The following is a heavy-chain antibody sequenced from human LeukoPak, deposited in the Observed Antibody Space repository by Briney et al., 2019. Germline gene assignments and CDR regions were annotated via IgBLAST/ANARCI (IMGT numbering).Heavy chain of an antibody. CDR1: GFTFSSYV. CDR3: AKVGSAGAYYYYYMDV. J-gene: IGHJ6*03. CDR2: ISGSGGST. Sequence: PGGSLRLSCAASGFTFSSYVMSWVRQAPGKGLEWVSAISGSGGSTYYADSAKGRFTISRDNSKNTLYLQMNSLRAEDTAVYYCAKVGSAGAYYYYYMDVWGKGTTVTVSS. V-gene: IGHV3-23*01. D-gene: IGHD4/OR15-4a*01.